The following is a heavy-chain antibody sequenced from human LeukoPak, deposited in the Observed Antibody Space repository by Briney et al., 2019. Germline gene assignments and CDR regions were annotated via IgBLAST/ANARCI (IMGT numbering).Heavy chain of an antibody. Sequence: PGGSLRLSCAASGFTFSSYSMNWVRHAPGHGLECGSYISSSSSNIYYADSVQGRFTISRENPKTSLYLQMTSLRAEDTAVYYCARGVTYFDYWGQGTLVTVSS. V-gene: IGHV3-48*01. CDR2: ISSSSSNI. CDR1: GFTFSSYS. D-gene: IGHD2-21*02. CDR3: ARGVTYFDY. J-gene: IGHJ4*02.